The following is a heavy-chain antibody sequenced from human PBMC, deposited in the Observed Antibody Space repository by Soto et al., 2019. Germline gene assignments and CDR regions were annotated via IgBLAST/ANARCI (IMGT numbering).Heavy chain of an antibody. CDR1: GGTFSSYS. D-gene: IGHD2-2*01. J-gene: IGHJ5*02. Sequence: QVQLVQSGAEVKKPGSSVKVSCEASGGTFSSYSFSWVRQAPGQGLEWMGRVIPILGIANYAQKFQGRVTITAEKSPGTVYSGMSSLISEDTAVYYCARGGAVVVPGAVDRHNWFDPWGQGTLVTVSS. V-gene: IGHV1-69*02. CDR2: VIPILGIA. CDR3: ARGGAVVVPGAVDRHNWFDP.